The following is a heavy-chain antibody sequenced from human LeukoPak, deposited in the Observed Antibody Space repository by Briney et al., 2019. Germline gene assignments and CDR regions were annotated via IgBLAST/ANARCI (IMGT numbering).Heavy chain of an antibody. CDR3: ARNPYDNSGYYNY. J-gene: IGHJ4*02. CDR1: GYTFTGYY. V-gene: IGHV1-2*02. D-gene: IGHD3-22*01. CDR2: INPNSGGT. Sequence: GASVKVSCKASGYTFTGYYMHWVRQAPGQGLEWMGWINPNSGGTNYAQKFQGRVTMTRDTSISTAYMELSRLRSDDTAVYYCARNPYDNSGYYNYWGQGTLVTVSS.